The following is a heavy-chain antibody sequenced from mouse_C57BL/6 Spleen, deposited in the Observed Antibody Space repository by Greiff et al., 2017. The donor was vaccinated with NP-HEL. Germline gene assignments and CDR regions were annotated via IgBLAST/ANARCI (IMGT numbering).Heavy chain of an antibody. CDR2: IYPGDGDT. V-gene: IGHV1-82*01. J-gene: IGHJ3*01. CDR3: AREEPLLAY. Sequence: VMLVESGPELVKPGASVKISCKASGYAFSSSWMNWVKQRPGKGLEWIGRIYPGDGDTNYNGKFKGKATLTADKSSSTAYMQLSSLTSEDSAVYFCAREEPLLAYWGQGTLVTVSA. CDR1: GYAFSSSW.